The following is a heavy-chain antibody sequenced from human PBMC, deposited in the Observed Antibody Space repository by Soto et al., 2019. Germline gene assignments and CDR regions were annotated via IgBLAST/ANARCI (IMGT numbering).Heavy chain of an antibody. CDR3: ARVAVTQYHFEY. V-gene: IGHV3-74*01. CDR1: GFTFSSYW. D-gene: IGHD2-21*02. CDR2: INSDGSTT. Sequence: EVQLVESGGGLVQPGGSLRLSCAASGFTFSSYWMHWVRQSPGMGLVWVSRINSDGSTTSYADSVKGRFTISRDNAKNTLFLQMNSLRAEDTALYYCARVAVTQYHFEYWGQGTLVTVSS. J-gene: IGHJ4*02.